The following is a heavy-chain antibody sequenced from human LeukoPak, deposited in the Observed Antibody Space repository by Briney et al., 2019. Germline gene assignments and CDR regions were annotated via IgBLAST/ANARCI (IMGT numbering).Heavy chain of an antibody. CDR2: IWYDGSNK. J-gene: IGHJ6*02. Sequence: GGSLRLSCAASGFTFSSYGMHWVRQAPGKGLEWVAVIWYDGSNKYYADSVKGRFTISRDNSKNTLYLQMNSLRAEDTAVYYCAKDTYPRISYYYYGKDVWGQGTTVTVSS. V-gene: IGHV3-30*02. D-gene: IGHD2/OR15-2a*01. CDR3: AKDTYPRISYYYYGKDV. CDR1: GFTFSSYG.